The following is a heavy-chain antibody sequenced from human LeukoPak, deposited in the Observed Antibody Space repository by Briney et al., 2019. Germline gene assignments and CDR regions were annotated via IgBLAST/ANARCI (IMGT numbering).Heavy chain of an antibody. CDR2: IWYDGSNK. D-gene: IGHD6-13*01. Sequence: PGRSLRLSCAASGFTFSSYGMHWVRQAPGKGLEWVAAIWYDGSNKYYADSVKGRFTISRDNSKNTLYLQMNSLRAEDTAVYYCARDRAYSSRLFDNWGQGTLVTVSS. V-gene: IGHV3-33*01. CDR1: GFTFSSYG. CDR3: ARDRAYSSRLFDN. J-gene: IGHJ4*02.